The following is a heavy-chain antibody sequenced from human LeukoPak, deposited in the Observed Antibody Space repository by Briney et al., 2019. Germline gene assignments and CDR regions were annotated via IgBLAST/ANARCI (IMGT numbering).Heavy chain of an antibody. CDR3: ARAPQSGYVAYYFDY. CDR2: IYYSGST. D-gene: IGHD5-12*01. CDR1: GGSISSYY. Sequence: SETLSLTCTVSGGSISSYYWSWIRQPPGKGLEWIGYIYYSGSTNYNPSLKSRVTISLDTSKNQFSLKLSSVTAADTAVYYCARAPQSGYVAYYFDYWGQGTLVTVSS. J-gene: IGHJ4*02. V-gene: IGHV4-59*01.